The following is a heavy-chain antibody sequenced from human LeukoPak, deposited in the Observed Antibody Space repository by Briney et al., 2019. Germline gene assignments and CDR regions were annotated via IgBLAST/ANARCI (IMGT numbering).Heavy chain of an antibody. CDR1: GFTFSSYG. D-gene: IGHD2-2*01. CDR3: AKGGYGVPAAPLDY. J-gene: IGHJ4*02. CDR2: IRYDGSNK. V-gene: IGHV3-30*02. Sequence: GGSLRLSCAASGFTFSSYGMHWVRQAPGKGLEWVAFIRYDGSNKYYADSVKGRFTISRDNSKNTLYLQMNSLRAEDTAVYYCAKGGYGVPAAPLDYWGQGTLVTVSS.